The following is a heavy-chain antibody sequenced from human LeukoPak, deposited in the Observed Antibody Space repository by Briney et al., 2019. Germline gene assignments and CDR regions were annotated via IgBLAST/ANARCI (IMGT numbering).Heavy chain of an antibody. Sequence: SETLSLPCTVSGVSISSYYWSWIRQSPGKGLEWIGNIYYSVSINYNPSLKSRVIISVDTSKNQFSLKLSSVTAADTAVYFCARGQRDGYNYEAYFDYWGQGTLVTVSS. V-gene: IGHV4-59*01. CDR3: ARGQRDGYNYEAYFDY. CDR2: IYYSVSI. D-gene: IGHD5-24*01. CDR1: GVSISSYY. J-gene: IGHJ4*02.